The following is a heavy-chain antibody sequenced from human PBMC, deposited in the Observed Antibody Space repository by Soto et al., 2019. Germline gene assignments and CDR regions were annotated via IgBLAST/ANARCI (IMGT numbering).Heavy chain of an antibody. J-gene: IGHJ3*02. V-gene: IGHV1-3*01. CDR2: INAGNGNT. Sequence: ASVKVSCKASGYTFTSYAMHWVRQAPGQRLDWMGWINAGNGNTKYSQKFQGRVTITRDTSASTAYMELSSLRSEDTAVYYCARGVVGGYCSGGSCYGFDIWGHGTMVTVSS. CDR1: GYTFTSYA. D-gene: IGHD2-15*01. CDR3: ARGVVGGYCSGGSCYGFDI.